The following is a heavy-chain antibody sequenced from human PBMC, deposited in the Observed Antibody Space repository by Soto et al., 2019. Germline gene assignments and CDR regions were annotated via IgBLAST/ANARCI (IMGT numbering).Heavy chain of an antibody. CDR2: INHSRST. D-gene: IGHD6-13*01. CDR1: VGSFSGYY. Sequence: QVQLQQWGAGLLKPSETLSLTCAVYVGSFSGYYWSWIRQPPGKGLQWIGEINHSRSTNYNPSLKSRVTISVDTSKNQFSLKLSSVTAADTAVYYCARSRESSSWAVGGYFDRWGRGTLVTVSS. V-gene: IGHV4-34*01. CDR3: ARSRESSSWAVGGYFDR. J-gene: IGHJ2*01.